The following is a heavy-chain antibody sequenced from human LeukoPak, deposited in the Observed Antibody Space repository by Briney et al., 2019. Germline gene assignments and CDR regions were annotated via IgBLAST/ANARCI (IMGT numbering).Heavy chain of an antibody. Sequence: ASVKVSCKASGYTFTGYYMDWVRQAPGQGLEWMGWINPNSGGTNYDQKFQGRVTMTRDTSISTAYMELSRLRSDDTAVYYCARGAHYHDSSEGFDYWGQGTLVTVSS. CDR1: GYTFTGYY. D-gene: IGHD3-22*01. J-gene: IGHJ4*02. CDR2: INPNSGGT. V-gene: IGHV1-2*02. CDR3: ARGAHYHDSSEGFDY.